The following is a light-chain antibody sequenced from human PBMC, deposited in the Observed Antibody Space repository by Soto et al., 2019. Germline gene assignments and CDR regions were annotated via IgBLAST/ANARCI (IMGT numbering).Light chain of an antibody. J-gene: IGKJ4*01. CDR3: QQRSYWLT. CDR1: QSVSSY. Sequence: EIVLTQSPATLSLSPGEGATLSCRASQSVSSYLAWYQQKPGQAPRLLIYDASNRATGIPARFSGSGSGTDFTLTISRLEPEDFAVYYCQQRSYWLTVGGGTKVEI. CDR2: DAS. V-gene: IGKV3-11*01.